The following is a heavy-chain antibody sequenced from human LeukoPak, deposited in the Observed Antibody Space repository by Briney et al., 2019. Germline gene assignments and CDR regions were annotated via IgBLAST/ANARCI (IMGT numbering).Heavy chain of an antibody. CDR1: GFTFSSYA. J-gene: IGHJ5*02. Sequence: TGGSLRLSCAASGFTFSSYAMHWARQAPGKGLEWVAVISYDGSNKYYADSVKGRFTISRDNSKNTLYLQMNSLRAEDTAVYYCARDWRGYCSGGSCYEGDWFDPWGQGTLVTVSS. V-gene: IGHV3-30-3*01. CDR2: ISYDGSNK. D-gene: IGHD2-15*01. CDR3: ARDWRGYCSGGSCYEGDWFDP.